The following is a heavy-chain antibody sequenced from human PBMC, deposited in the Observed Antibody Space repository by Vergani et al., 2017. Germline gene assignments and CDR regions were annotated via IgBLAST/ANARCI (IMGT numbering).Heavy chain of an antibody. D-gene: IGHD3-16*01. V-gene: IGHV4-38-2*01. CDR3: ARHRGLGGFFPSSYFYGMDV. CDR1: DSSIMTNPY. CDR2: IHHSGDT. Sequence: QVQLQESGPGLVKPSETLTLTCDVSDSSIMTNPYWGWFRQSPGKGLEWIRCIHHSGDTHYNSSLKSRVSISIVSSSKFSLSLTSVTAADTAIYYCARHRGLGGFFPSSYFYGMDVWGHGTTVTVSS. J-gene: IGHJ6*02.